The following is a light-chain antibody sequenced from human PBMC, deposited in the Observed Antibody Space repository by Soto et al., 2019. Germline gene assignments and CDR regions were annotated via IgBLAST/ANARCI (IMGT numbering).Light chain of an antibody. CDR2: AAS. Sequence: DIPMTQSPSSLSASVGDRVTITCRASQSISSYLNWYQQKPGKAPKLLIYAASSLQSGVPSRFSGSGSGTDFTLTISSLQPEDFATYYCHQYDTYPLTFGGGTKVE. V-gene: IGKV1-39*01. CDR1: QSISSY. CDR3: HQYDTYPLT. J-gene: IGKJ4*01.